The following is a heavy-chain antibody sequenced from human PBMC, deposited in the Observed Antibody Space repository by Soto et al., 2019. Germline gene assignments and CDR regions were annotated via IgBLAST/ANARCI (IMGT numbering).Heavy chain of an antibody. CDR1: GFAFSNFG. J-gene: IGHJ4*02. V-gene: IGHV3-30*18. Sequence: SLRLSCAASGFAFSNFGMHWVRQAPGKGLEWVAVISYDGSNKYYTDSVKGRFTISRDDSKNTLSLQMNSLRTEDTAVYYCAKDSPVGDYWGQGTLVTVSS. CDR2: ISYDGSNK. CDR3: AKDSPVGDY. D-gene: IGHD1-26*01.